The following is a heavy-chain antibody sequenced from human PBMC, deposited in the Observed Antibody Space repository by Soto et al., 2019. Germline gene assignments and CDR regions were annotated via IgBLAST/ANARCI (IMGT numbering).Heavy chain of an antibody. CDR2: IYYPGTT. J-gene: IGHJ6*03. Sequence: QLQLQESGPGLVKPSETLSLTCTVSGGSISTSYYYWGWIRQSPGKGLEWIGAIYYPGTTYYNPPLQSRATISVDTSQNQFSLKMSSVTAADTAVYFCARQAGAFGYYMDVWGKGPTVTVSS. D-gene: IGHD3-16*01. CDR3: ARQAGAFGYYMDV. V-gene: IGHV4-39*01. CDR1: GGSISTSYYY.